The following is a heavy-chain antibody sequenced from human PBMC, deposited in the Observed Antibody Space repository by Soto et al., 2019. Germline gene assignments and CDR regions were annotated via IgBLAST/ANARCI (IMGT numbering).Heavy chain of an antibody. CDR2: INPSGGST. Sequence: ASVKVSCKASGYTFTSYYMHWVRQAPGQGLEWMGIINPSGGSTSYAQKFQGRVTMTRDTSTSTVYMELSSLRSEDTAVYYCARSEWALPNTYYFDYWGQGTLVTVSS. J-gene: IGHJ4*02. CDR3: ARSEWALPNTYYFDY. D-gene: IGHD1-26*01. V-gene: IGHV1-46*03. CDR1: GYTFTSYY.